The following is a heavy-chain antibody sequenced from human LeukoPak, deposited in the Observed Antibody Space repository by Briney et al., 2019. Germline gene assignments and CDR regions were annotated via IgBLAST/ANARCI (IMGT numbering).Heavy chain of an antibody. CDR3: AKDSDLQYSSGWFLDY. J-gene: IGHJ4*02. D-gene: IGHD6-19*01. Sequence: PGRSLRLSCAASGFPFDDFAMHWVRQAPGKGLEWVSGISWSTGTTGYATSVKGRFTISSDSARNSLYLQMNSLRAEDTALYYCAKDSDLQYSSGWFLDYWGQGTLVTVSS. CDR1: GFPFDDFA. V-gene: IGHV3-9*01. CDR2: ISWSTGTT.